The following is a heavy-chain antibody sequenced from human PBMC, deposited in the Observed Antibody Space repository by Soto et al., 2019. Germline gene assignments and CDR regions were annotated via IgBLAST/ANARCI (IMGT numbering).Heavy chain of an antibody. CDR3: ARVVKAGDYGDYGRYYFDY. CDR1: GCTFTTYG. Sequence: QVQLVQSGAEVKKPGASVKVSCTASGCTFTTYGITWVRQAPGQGLEWMGWISAYSGNTNYAQKPQGRLTVTTDTSTNTAYLDLRSLRSDDTAVYYCARVVKAGDYGDYGRYYFDYWGQGTLVTVAS. D-gene: IGHD4-17*01. V-gene: IGHV1-18*04. CDR2: ISAYSGNT. J-gene: IGHJ4*01.